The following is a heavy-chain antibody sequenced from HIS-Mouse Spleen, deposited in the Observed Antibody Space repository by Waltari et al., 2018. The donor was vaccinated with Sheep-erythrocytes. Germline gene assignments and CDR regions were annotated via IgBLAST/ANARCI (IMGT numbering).Heavy chain of an antibody. J-gene: IGHJ4*02. CDR3: ARGRGAAAGN. D-gene: IGHD6-13*01. CDR2: INHSGST. Sequence: QVQLQQWGAGLLKPSETLSLTCAVYGGSFSGYYLSWIRQPPGKGLEWIGDINHSGSTNYNPSLKSRVTISVDTSKNQFSLKLTSVTAADTAVYYCARGRGAAAGNWGQGTLVTVSS. CDR1: GGSFSGYY. V-gene: IGHV4-34*01.